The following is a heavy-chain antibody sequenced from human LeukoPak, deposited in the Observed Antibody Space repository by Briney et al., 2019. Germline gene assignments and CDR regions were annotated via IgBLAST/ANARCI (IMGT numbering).Heavy chain of an antibody. CDR2: ISSSTYT. J-gene: IGHJ4*02. D-gene: IGHD5-24*01. CDR3: SRNIGGYNYDY. CDR1: GFTFSDYF. Sequence: GGSLRLSCAASGFTFSDYFMSWIRQAPGKGLEWVSYISSSTYTNYADSVKGRFTISRDNAKNSLYLQMNSLRAEDTAVYYCSRNIGGYNYDYWGQGTLVTVSS. V-gene: IGHV3-11*06.